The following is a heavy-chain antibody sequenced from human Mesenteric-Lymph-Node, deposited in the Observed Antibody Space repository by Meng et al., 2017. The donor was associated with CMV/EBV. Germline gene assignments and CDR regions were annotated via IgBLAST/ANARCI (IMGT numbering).Heavy chain of an antibody. CDR1: GYTFTTNY. D-gene: IGHD3-9*01. Sequence: ASVKVSCKASGYTFTTNYLHWVRKAPGQGLEWMGWINPKSGETNYAPKFQGRVTMTRDTSFSAAYMGLSRLISADTAVYYCARERNAGYNDAFDIWGQGTMVTVSS. J-gene: IGHJ3*02. CDR3: ARERNAGYNDAFDI. CDR2: INPKSGET. V-gene: IGHV1-2*02.